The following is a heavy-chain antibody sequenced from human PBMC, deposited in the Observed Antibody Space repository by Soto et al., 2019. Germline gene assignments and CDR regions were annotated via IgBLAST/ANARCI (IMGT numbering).Heavy chain of an antibody. CDR2: IQRGGSI. V-gene: IGHV3-66*01. CDR1: GFTVSSKY. D-gene: IGHD2-15*01. Sequence: EVQLVESGGGLVQPGGSLRLSCAVSGFTVSSKYMSWVRQAPGKGLEWVAVIQRGGSIYYADSVKGRFAISRDSSKNTLYLQMNSLRAEYTAVYYCPRDDVHCSGGICYGVHMDVWGKGTTVTVSS. J-gene: IGHJ6*03. CDR3: PRDDVHCSGGICYGVHMDV.